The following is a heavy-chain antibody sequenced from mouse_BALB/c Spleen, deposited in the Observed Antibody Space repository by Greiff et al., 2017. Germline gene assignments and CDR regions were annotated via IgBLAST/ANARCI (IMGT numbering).Heavy chain of an antibody. J-gene: IGHJ3*01. V-gene: IGHV1-14*01. D-gene: IGHD4-1*01. CDR3: AKLGKDFAY. CDR2: INPYNDGT. Sequence: EVKLMESGPELVKPGASVKMSCKASGYTFTSYVMHWVKQKPGQGLEWIGYINPYNDGTKYNEKFKGKATLTSDKSSSTAYMELSSLTSEDSAVYYCAKLGKDFAYWGQGTLVTVSA. CDR1: GYTFTSYV.